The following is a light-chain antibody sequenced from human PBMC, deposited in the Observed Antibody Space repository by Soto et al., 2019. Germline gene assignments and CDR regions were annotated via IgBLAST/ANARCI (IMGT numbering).Light chain of an antibody. J-gene: IGLJ1*01. CDR1: SSNIGSKT. Sequence: QSVLTQPPSASGTPGQRVTISCSGSSSNIGSKTVNWYQQLPGTAPKLLIYSNYQRPSGVPDRFSRSKSGTSASLAISGLQSEDEADYYCSAWYASLNGYVFGTGTKLTVL. V-gene: IGLV1-44*01. CDR2: SNY. CDR3: SAWYASLNGYV.